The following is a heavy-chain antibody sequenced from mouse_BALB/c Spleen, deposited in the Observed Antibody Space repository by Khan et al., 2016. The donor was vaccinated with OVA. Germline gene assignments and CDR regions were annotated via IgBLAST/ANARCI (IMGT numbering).Heavy chain of an antibody. Sequence: EVRLVESGGGLVKPGGSLKLSCAASGLTFSSSAMSWVRQTPEKRLEWVATISTGGRKIYYADSVKGRFTISRDNAKKTLSLQMSSLRSEDTAMYYCAGSITPVVAFYYWGQGTTLTVSS. CDR1: GLTFSSSA. CDR2: ISTGGRKI. J-gene: IGHJ2*01. D-gene: IGHD1-1*01. V-gene: IGHV5-9-1*01. CDR3: AGSITPVVAFYY.